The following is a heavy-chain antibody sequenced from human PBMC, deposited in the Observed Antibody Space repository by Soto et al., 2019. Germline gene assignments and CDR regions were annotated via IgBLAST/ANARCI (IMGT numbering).Heavy chain of an antibody. CDR1: GGSVSGAGHY. J-gene: IGHJ4*02. V-gene: IGHV4-31*03. D-gene: IGHD6-13*01. CDR3: ARTRRDAGSWDLDY. CDR2: IYYSGRS. Sequence: QVPLQESGPGLVKPSQALSLTCTVSGGSVSGAGHYWNWIRQHPGKGLEWIGYIYYSGRSYYNPSLKSRIAISIDTSKNQVSLTLTSVTAADTAVYYCARTRRDAGSWDLDYWGQGTLVTVSS.